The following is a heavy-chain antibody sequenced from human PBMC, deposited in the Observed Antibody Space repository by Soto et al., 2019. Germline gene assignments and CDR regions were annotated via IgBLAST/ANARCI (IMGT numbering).Heavy chain of an antibody. CDR1: GGSVNSDSYY. CDR3: ARDVLAQPNGGLDV. CDR2: IYYSGSA. D-gene: IGHD2-2*01. J-gene: IGHJ6*02. V-gene: IGHV4-61*01. Sequence: SETLSLTCTVSGGSVNSDSYYWTWIRQPPGKGLEWIGYIYYSGSAFYNPSLKSRVTISLDTSKNQFSLRLNSLTAADTAMYFCARDVLAQPNGGLDVWGQGTLVTVSS.